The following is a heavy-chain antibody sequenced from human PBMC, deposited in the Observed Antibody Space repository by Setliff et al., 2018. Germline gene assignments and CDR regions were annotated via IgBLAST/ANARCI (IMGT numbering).Heavy chain of an antibody. CDR1: GGSMTDFF. CDR3: ARTGTTYYYSCMDV. V-gene: IGHV4-4*08. CDR2: IYTKGST. Sequence: PSETLSLTCSVTGGSMTDFFWNWIRQPPGKGLEWIGYIYTKGSTNYSPSLRSRVTMSLDRSRNQFSLTLNSMTAADTAVYYCARTGTTYYYSCMDVWGKGTTVTVSS. D-gene: IGHD3-22*01. J-gene: IGHJ6*03.